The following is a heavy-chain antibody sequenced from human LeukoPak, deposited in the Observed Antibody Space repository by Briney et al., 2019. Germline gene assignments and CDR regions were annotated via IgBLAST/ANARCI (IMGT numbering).Heavy chain of an antibody. V-gene: IGHV1-69*06. CDR3: ARGRSKALDF. D-gene: IGHD5/OR15-5a*01. Sequence: GASVKVSCKASGGTFSSYAISWVRQAPGQGLEWMGGIIPIFGTANYAQSFQGRVTLTGDTSTSTVYMEFSALTSEDTAVYYCARGRSKALDFWGQGTPVTVSS. J-gene: IGHJ4*02. CDR1: GGTFSSYA. CDR2: IIPIFGTA.